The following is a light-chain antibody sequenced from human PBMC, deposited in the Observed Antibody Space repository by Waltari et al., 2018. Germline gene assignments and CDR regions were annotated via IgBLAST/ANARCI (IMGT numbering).Light chain of an antibody. CDR3: GTWDSSLSAAV. J-gene: IGLJ3*02. CDR2: DNG. Sequence: QSVLTQPPSVSAAPGQKVTISCSGSTSNIGSNYVSWYQQLPGTAPKLLIYDNGKRPSGIPDRFAASKSGTSATLDITGLQTGDEADYYCGTWDSSLSAAVFGGGTKLIAL. V-gene: IGLV1-51*01. CDR1: TSNIGSNY.